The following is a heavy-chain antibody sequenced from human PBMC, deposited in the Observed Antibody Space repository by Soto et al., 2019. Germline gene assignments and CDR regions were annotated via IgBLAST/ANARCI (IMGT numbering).Heavy chain of an antibody. CDR1: GFTFSSYA. Sequence: GGSLRLSCAASGFTFSSYAMHWVRQAPGKGLEYVSAITSNGGNTDYASSVKGRFTISRDNSKNTLYLQMGSLRAEDMAVYYCATPTPFAYGMVVWGQGTTVTASS. CDR3: ATPTPFAYGMVV. J-gene: IGHJ6*02. D-gene: IGHD2-15*01. V-gene: IGHV3-64*01. CDR2: ITSNGGNT.